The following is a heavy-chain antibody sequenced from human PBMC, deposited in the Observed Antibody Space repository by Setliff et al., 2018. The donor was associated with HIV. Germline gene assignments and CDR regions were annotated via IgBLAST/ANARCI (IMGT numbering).Heavy chain of an antibody. CDR1: GGSISSGGYY. CDR2: IYYSGST. V-gene: IGHV4-61*08. Sequence: SETLSLTCTVSGGSISSGGYYWSWIRQHPGKGLEWIGYIYYSGSTNYNPSHKSRVTISVDTSKNQFSLKLSSVTAADTAVYYCARLHYYDRSGLTVGAFDIWGQGTMVTVSS. D-gene: IGHD3-22*01. J-gene: IGHJ3*02. CDR3: ARLHYYDRSGLTVGAFDI.